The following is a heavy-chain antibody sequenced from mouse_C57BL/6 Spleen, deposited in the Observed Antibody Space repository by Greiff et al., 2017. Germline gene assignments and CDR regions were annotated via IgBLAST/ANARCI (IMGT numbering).Heavy chain of an antibody. V-gene: IGHV6-6*01. D-gene: IGHD1-1*01. CDR3: TMIYYCGTLYAMDD. CDR1: GFTFSDAW. CDR2: IRNKANNHAT. J-gene: IGHJ4*01. Sequence: EVKLVESGGGLVQPGGSMKLSCAASGFTFSDAWMDWVRQSPEKGLEWVAEIRNKANNHATYYAESVKGRFTISRDDSKSSVYLQMNSLRAEDTGIYYCTMIYYCGTLYAMDDWGQGTSVTVSS.